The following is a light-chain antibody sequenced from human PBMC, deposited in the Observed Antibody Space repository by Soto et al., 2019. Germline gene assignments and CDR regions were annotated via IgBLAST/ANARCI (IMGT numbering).Light chain of an antibody. CDR2: ANS. V-gene: IGLV1-40*01. J-gene: IGLJ1*01. Sequence: QSVLTQPPSVSGAPGHRVTISCSGSSSNIGAGYDVQWYRQFPGTAPKLIIYANSDRPSGVPDRFSGSKSGTSASLAITGLQAEDEADYYCQSYDSSLIVSKVFGTGTKVTVL. CDR1: SSNIGAGYD. CDR3: QSYDSSLIVSKV.